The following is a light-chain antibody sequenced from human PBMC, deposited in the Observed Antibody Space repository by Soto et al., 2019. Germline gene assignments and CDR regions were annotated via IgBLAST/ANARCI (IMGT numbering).Light chain of an antibody. CDR2: DAS. V-gene: IGKV3-11*01. CDR3: QQRGNWPPIT. CDR1: QFVGRS. Sequence: EIVMTQSPATLSVSPGERATLSCRASQFVGRSLAWYQQKPGQAPRLLIYDASDRATGIPGRFRGSGSGTDFTLTISSLEPEDFAVYYCQQRGNWPPITFGQGRRLEV. J-gene: IGKJ5*01.